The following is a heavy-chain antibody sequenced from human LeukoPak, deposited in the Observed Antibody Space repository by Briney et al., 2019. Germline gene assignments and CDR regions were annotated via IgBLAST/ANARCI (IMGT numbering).Heavy chain of an antibody. CDR2: IYYSGST. CDR3: ARTPIAAAGKPFDY. Sequence: PSETLSLTCAVSGYSISSGYYWGWIRQPPGKGLEWIGSIYYSGSTYYNPSLKSRVTISVDTSKNQFSLKLSSVTAADTAVYYCARTPIAAAGKPFDYWGQGTLVTVSS. D-gene: IGHD6-13*01. J-gene: IGHJ4*02. CDR1: GYSISSGYY. V-gene: IGHV4-38-2*01.